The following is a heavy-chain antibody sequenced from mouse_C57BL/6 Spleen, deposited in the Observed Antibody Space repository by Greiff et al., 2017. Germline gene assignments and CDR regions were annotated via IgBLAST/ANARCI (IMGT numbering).Heavy chain of an antibody. CDR1: GFNIKDDY. Sequence: EVQLQQSGAELVRPGASVKLSCTASGFNIKDDYMHWVKQRPEQGLEWIGWIDPENGDTEYASKFQGKATITADPSSNTAYLQLSSLTSEDTAVYCCTTAYYSNQAWFAYWGQGTLVTVAA. CDR2: IDPENGDT. J-gene: IGHJ3*01. CDR3: TTAYYSNQAWFAY. V-gene: IGHV14-4*01. D-gene: IGHD2-5*01.